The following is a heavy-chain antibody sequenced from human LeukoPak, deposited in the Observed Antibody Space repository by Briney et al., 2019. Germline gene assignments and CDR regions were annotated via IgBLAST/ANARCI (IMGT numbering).Heavy chain of an antibody. J-gene: IGHJ6*03. CDR1: GYTFTSYD. CDR2: MNPNSGNT. Sequence: GGSLRLPCAASGYTFTSYDINWVRQATGQGLEWMGWMNPNSGNTGYAQKFQGRVTITRNTSISTAYMELSSLRSEDTAVYYCARGAEQWLYYYYYMDVWGKGTTVTVSS. CDR3: ARGAEQWLYYYYYMDV. V-gene: IGHV1-8*03. D-gene: IGHD6-19*01.